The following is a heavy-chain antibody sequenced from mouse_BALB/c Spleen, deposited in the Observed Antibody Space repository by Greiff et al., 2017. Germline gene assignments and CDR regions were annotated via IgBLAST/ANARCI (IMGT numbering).Heavy chain of an antibody. CDR2: IWSGGST. CDR3: ARNYYCGSGYDFDY. J-gene: IGHJ2*01. CDR1: GFSFTSYG. V-gene: IGHV2-2*02. D-gene: IGHD1-1*01. Sequence: VQLQESGPGLVQPSQTLSITCAVSGFSFTSYGVPWVRQAPGKGLEWLGVIWSGGSTDYNAAFISRLSISKDNSKSQVFFIMNSLQANDTAIYYWARNYYCGSGYDFDYWGQGTTLTVSS.